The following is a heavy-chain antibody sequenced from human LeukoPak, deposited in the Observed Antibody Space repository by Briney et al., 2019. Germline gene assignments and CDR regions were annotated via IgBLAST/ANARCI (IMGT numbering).Heavy chain of an antibody. V-gene: IGHV3-74*01. CDR1: GFTFTSYW. CDR3: VRGAPFDY. D-gene: IGHD1-26*01. CDR2: INSDGTST. J-gene: IGHJ4*02. Sequence: PGGSLRLSCAASGFTFTSYWMHWVRQAPGKGLVWVSRINSDGTSTAYADSVKGRFTISRDNAKNMLYPQMNSLRVDDTAVYYCVRGAPFDYWGQGTLVAVSS.